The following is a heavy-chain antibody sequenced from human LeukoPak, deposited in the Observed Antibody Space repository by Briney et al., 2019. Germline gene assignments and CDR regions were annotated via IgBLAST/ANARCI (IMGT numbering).Heavy chain of an antibody. V-gene: IGHV4-34*01. D-gene: IGHD4-23*01. J-gene: IGHJ6*04. CDR1: GGSFSGYY. CDR2: INHSGTT. CDR3: ATRPTPPYYYYVMDV. Sequence: SETLSLTCAVYGGSFSGYYWNWIRQPPGRGLEWIGEINHSGTTNYNPSLKSRVTISIDTSKNQFSLTLSSVTSADTAVYYCATRPTPPYYYYVMDVWAKGTTVTVST.